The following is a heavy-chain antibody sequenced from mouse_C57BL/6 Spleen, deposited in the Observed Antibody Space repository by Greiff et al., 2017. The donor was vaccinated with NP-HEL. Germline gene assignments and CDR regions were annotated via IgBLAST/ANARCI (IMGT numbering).Heavy chain of an antibody. J-gene: IGHJ2*01. V-gene: IGHV1-53*01. Sequence: QVQLQQPGTELVKPGASVKLSCKASGYTFTSYWMHWVKQRPGQGLQWFGNINPSNGGTNYNETFKNKTTLTVDTSSNTAYMQLSSLTSEDTAVYYCGRGDGYYFDCWGQGTTLT. CDR1: GYTFTSYW. D-gene: IGHD2-3*01. CDR3: GRGDGYYFDC. CDR2: INPSNGGT.